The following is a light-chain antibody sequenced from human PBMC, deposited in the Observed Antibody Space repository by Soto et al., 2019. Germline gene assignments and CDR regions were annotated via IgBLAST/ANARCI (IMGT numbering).Light chain of an antibody. J-gene: IGKJ4*01. V-gene: IGKV1-5*01. CDR2: DAF. CDR3: QQYHTFPLT. CDR1: QNINNW. Sequence: DIQMTQSPSTLSASVGDRVTITCRASQNINNWMAWYHQKPREAPKLLIYDAFSLQTGVPFTFSGSGSGTEFSLTISSLQPDDFGTYYCQQYHTFPLTFGGGTKVEIK.